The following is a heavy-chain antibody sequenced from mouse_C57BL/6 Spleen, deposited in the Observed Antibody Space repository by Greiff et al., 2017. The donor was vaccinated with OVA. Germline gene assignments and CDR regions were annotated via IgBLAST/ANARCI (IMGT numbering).Heavy chain of an antibody. CDR3: ARTSYCGSSYDVYWYFDV. D-gene: IGHD1-1*01. Sequence: QVQLQQPGAELVKPGASVKLSCKASGYTFTSYWMHWVKQRPGRGLEWIGRIDPNSGGTKYNEKFKSKATLTVDKPSSTAYMQLSSLTSEDSAVYYWARTSYCGSSYDVYWYFDVWGTGTTVTVSS. CDR1: GYTFTSYW. V-gene: IGHV1-72*01. CDR2: IDPNSGGT. J-gene: IGHJ1*03.